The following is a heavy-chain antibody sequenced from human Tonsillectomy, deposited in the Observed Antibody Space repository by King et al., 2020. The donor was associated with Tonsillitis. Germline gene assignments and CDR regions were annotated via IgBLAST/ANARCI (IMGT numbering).Heavy chain of an antibody. J-gene: IGHJ6*02. V-gene: IGHV1-2*02. CDR1: GYTFTGYY. Sequence: QLVQSGAEVKKPGASVKVSCKASGYTFTGYYMHWVRQAPGQGLEWMGWINPNSGGTNYAQKFQGRVTMTRDTSISTAYMELSRLRSDDTAVYYCARQGLSSTPRGSYYYYYGMDVWGQGTTVTVSS. D-gene: IGHD2-2*01. CDR2: INPNSGGT. CDR3: ARQGLSSTPRGSYYYYYGMDV.